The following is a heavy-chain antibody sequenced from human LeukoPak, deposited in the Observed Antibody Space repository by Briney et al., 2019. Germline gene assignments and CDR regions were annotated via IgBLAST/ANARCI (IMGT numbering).Heavy chain of an antibody. D-gene: IGHD3-3*01. Sequence: SETLSLTCTVSGGSISSYYWSWIRQPPGKGLEWIGYIYYSGSTNYNPSLKSRVTISVDTSKNQFSLKLSSVTAADTAVYYCARDVTYYDFWSGYWKNWFDPWGQGTLVTVSS. CDR3: ARDVTYYDFWSGYWKNWFDP. CDR2: IYYSGST. J-gene: IGHJ5*02. CDR1: GGSISSYY. V-gene: IGHV4-59*01.